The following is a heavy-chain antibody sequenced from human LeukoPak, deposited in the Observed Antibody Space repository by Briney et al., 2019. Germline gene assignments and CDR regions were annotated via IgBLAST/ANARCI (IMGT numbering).Heavy chain of an antibody. CDR3: ARDKWRGDSGATYYGVDV. Sequence: SQTLSLTCAISGDSVSSNSAAWNWIRQSPSRGLEWLGRTYYRSKWYNDYAVSVKSRITINPDTSKNQFSLQLNSVTPEDTAVYYCARDKWRGDSGATYYGVDVWGQGTTVTVSS. V-gene: IGHV6-1*01. CDR2: TYYRSKWYN. CDR1: GDSVSSNSAA. J-gene: IGHJ6*02. D-gene: IGHD3-16*01.